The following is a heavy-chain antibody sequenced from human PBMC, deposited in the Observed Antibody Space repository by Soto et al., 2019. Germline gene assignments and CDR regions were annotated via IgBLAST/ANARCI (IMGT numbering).Heavy chain of an antibody. Sequence: PSETLSLTCDVSGDSISTGGYSWNWIRQPPGKGLEWFGYIYYSGSTYYNPSLKSRVTISVDTSKNQFSLKLSSVTAADTGVYYCASPHYYVSSGSGYWGQGTLVTVSS. CDR2: IYYSGST. V-gene: IGHV4-30-4*08. CDR1: GDSISTGGYS. CDR3: ASPHYYVSSGSGY. J-gene: IGHJ4*02. D-gene: IGHD3-22*01.